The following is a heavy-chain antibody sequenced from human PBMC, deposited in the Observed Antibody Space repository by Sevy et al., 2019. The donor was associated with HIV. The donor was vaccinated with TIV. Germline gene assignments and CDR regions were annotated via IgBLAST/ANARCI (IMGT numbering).Heavy chain of an antibody. CDR3: ARGLAYYFDS. V-gene: IGHV4-59*08. Sequence: SETLSLTCTLSGDSISSYYSTWVRQPPGKGLEWIGYLYYSGITNYNPSLKSRVTISIDTYKNQFSLKLSSVTAADTAVYYCARGLAYYFDSWGQGTLVTVSS. D-gene: IGHD4-17*01. J-gene: IGHJ4*02. CDR2: LYYSGIT. CDR1: GDSISSYY.